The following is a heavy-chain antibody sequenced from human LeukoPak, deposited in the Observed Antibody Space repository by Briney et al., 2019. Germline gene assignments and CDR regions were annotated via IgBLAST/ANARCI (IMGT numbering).Heavy chain of an antibody. CDR2: AYYRSKWYY. Sequence: SQTLSLTCAISGDSVSGNSVAWNWIRQSPSRGLEWLGRAYYRSKWYYDYAVSLQGRITINPDTSKNQFSLQLNSVTPEDTAVYYCARLHDWNFDYWGQGTLVTVSS. CDR3: ARLHDWNFDY. D-gene: IGHD3-9*01. CDR1: GDSVSGNSVA. V-gene: IGHV6-1*01. J-gene: IGHJ4*02.